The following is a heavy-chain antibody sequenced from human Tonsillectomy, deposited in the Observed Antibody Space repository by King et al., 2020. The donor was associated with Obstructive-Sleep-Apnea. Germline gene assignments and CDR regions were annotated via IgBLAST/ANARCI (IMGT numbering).Heavy chain of an antibody. CDR1: GYTFTDYY. CDR3: ARAYCYGPGRASDSHAMDV. J-gene: IGHJ6*02. D-gene: IGHD3-10*01. CDR2: INPKSGDT. Sequence: VQLVESGAEVKKPGASLKVSCKASGYTFTDYYIHWLRQAPGQGLEWMGWINPKSGDTYYAQKFQGWVNVTSATSISTAYMELRSLKSDDTAVYYCARAYCYGPGRASDSHAMDVWGQGTTVAVSS. V-gene: IGHV1-2*04.